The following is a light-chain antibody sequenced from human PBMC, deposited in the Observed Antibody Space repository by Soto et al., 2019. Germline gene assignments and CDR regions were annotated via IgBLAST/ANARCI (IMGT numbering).Light chain of an antibody. CDR1: SSDGGSYNL. CDR2: EGR. Sequence: SPLAQPAGVAGSPRESITSACSGSSSDGGSYNLVSWYQPQPAKAPHLMIYEGRKRPSGLSTRFSGSKFGNTASLPISGLQPEDEADYSCCSSVDTTTHVVFGGATKVTV. J-gene: IGLJ2*01. V-gene: IGLV2-23*01. CDR3: CSSVDTTTHVV.